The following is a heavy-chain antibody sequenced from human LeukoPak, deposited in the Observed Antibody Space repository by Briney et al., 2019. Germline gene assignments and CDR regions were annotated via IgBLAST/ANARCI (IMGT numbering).Heavy chain of an antibody. CDR1: GGTFSSYA. CDR3: AGTYYYDSSGSYRAFDI. J-gene: IGHJ3*02. CDR2: IIPIFGTA. Sequence: SVKVSCKASGGTFSSYAISWVRQAPGQGLEWMGRIIPIFGTANYAQKFQGRVTITTDESTSTAYMELSSLRSEDTDVYYCAGTYYYDSSGSYRAFDIWGQGTMVTVSS. D-gene: IGHD3-22*01. V-gene: IGHV1-69*05.